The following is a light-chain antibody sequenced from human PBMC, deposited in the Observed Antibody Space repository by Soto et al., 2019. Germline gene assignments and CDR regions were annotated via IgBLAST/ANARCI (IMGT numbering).Light chain of an antibody. CDR1: QSVRSY. J-gene: IGKJ2*01. Sequence: EIVLTQSPATLSLSPGERATLSCRASQSVRSYLAWYQQKPGQAPRLLIYDASNRATGIPARFSGSGSGTDFTLTISSLEPEDFAVYYCQQRSNWSMYTFGQGTKLEIK. CDR2: DAS. V-gene: IGKV3-11*01. CDR3: QQRSNWSMYT.